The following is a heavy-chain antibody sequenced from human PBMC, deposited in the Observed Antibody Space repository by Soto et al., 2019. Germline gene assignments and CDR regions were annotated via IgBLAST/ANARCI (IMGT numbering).Heavy chain of an antibody. Sequence: GECRKVSWRGSGYRLTSYWIGWVRQMPGKGLEWMGIIYPGDSDTRYSPSFQGQVTISADKSISTAYLQWSSLKASDTSMYYCARMTTGGGMDVWGQGTTVTVSS. J-gene: IGHJ6*02. CDR3: ARMTTGGGMDV. CDR2: IYPGDSDT. V-gene: IGHV5-51*01. CDR1: GYRLTSYW. D-gene: IGHD4-4*01.